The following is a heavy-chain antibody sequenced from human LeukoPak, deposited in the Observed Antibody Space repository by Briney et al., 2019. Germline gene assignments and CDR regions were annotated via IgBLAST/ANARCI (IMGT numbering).Heavy chain of an antibody. CDR3: ARDLHYWVAMDV. J-gene: IGHJ6*02. V-gene: IGHV3-74*01. D-gene: IGHD2-8*02. Sequence: GGSLRLSCAASGSAFSRSWIHWVRQAPGKGLVWVSHINNDATRTTYADSVRGRFTISRDNAKTTVYLQMNSLRAEDTALYYCARDLHYWVAMDVWGQGTTVTVS. CDR2: INNDATRT. CDR1: GSAFSRSW.